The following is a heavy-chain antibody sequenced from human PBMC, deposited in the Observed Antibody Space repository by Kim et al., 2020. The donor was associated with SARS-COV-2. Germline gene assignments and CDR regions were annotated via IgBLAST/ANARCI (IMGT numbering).Heavy chain of an antibody. D-gene: IGHD6-19*01. V-gene: IGHV4-59*01. J-gene: IGHJ4*02. Sequence: PSLKSRVTISVDTSKNPFSLKLSAVTAGDTAVYYCARVGYSSGWYDGFGYWGQGTLVTVSS. CDR3: ARVGYSSGWYDGFGY.